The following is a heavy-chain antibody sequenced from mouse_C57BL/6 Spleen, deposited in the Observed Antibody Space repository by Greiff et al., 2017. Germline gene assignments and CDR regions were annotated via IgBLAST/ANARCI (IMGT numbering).Heavy chain of an antibody. V-gene: IGHV1-18*01. D-gene: IGHD2-2*01. J-gene: IGHJ4*01. CDR3: ARRCGYQSYYYAMDY. Sequence: VHVKQSGPELVKPGASVKIPCKASGYTFTDYNMDWVQQSHGKSLEWIGDINPNNGGTIYNQKFKGKATLTVDKSSSTAYMELRSLTSEDTAVYYCARRCGYQSYYYAMDYWGQGTSVTVSS. CDR2: INPNNGGT. CDR1: GYTFTDYN.